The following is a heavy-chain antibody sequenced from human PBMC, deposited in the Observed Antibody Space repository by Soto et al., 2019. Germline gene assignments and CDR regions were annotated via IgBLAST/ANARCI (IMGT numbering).Heavy chain of an antibody. CDR3: AKGNSSSSMTRFTDY. V-gene: IGHV3-30*18. J-gene: IGHJ4*02. Sequence: QVQLVESGGGVVQPGRSLRLSCAASGFTFSSYGMHWVRQAPGKGLEWVAVISYDGSNKYYADSMKGRFTISRDNSKNTLYLQMNSLRAEDTAVYYCAKGNSSSSMTRFTDYWGQGTMVTVSS. CDR2: ISYDGSNK. CDR1: GFTFSSYG. D-gene: IGHD2-2*01.